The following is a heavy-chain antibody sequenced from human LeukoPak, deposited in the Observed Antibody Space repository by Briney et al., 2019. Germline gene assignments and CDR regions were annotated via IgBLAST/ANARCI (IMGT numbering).Heavy chain of an antibody. Sequence: GGSLRLSCVASGFIFSSYEMSWVRQAPGKGLEWVSYISSSGRTMYYADSVKGRFTVSRDNAKNSLYLQMNSLRAEDTAIYYCARDNYSGSRYFDHWGQGTLVTVSS. V-gene: IGHV3-48*03. CDR3: ARDNYSGSRYFDH. CDR2: ISSSGRTM. CDR1: GFIFSSYE. D-gene: IGHD1-26*01. J-gene: IGHJ4*02.